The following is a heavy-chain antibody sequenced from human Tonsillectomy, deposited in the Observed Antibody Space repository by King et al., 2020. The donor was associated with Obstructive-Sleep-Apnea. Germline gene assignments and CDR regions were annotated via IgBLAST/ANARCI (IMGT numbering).Heavy chain of an antibody. V-gene: IGHV3-23*04. CDR1: GFNFNNYA. Sequence: VQLVQSGGGLEQPGGSLRLSCEDSGFNFNNYARHWVRQAPGRGLEWVPRIIGSGGATYYAYSVKGRFTTSRDNSKKTLYLQMNSLRAEDTAVYYCAKPYYDFWSGYSETWFDSWGQGTLVTVSS. CDR3: AKPYYDFWSGYSETWFDS. J-gene: IGHJ5*01. D-gene: IGHD3-3*01. CDR2: IIGSGGAT.